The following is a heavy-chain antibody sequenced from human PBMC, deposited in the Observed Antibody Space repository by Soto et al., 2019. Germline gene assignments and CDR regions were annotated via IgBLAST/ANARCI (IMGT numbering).Heavy chain of an antibody. CDR1: GYTFTGYY. Sequence: ASVKVSCKASGYTFTGYYMHWVRRAPGQGLEWMGWINPNSGGTNYAQKFQGRVTMTRDTSISTAYMELSRLRSDDTAVYYCARDQSYYDSSGYYFWGQGTLVTVSS. D-gene: IGHD3-22*01. CDR2: INPNSGGT. CDR3: ARDQSYYDSSGYYF. V-gene: IGHV1-2*02. J-gene: IGHJ4*02.